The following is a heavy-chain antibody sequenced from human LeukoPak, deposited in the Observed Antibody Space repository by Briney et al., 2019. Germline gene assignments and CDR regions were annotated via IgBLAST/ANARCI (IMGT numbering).Heavy chain of an antibody. V-gene: IGHV3-74*01. CDR3: ATDDYRGLGY. CDR1: GYSISSGYY. D-gene: IGHD4-11*01. Sequence: PSETLSLTCTVSGYSISSGYYWGWIRQPPGKGLVWVSHIIQDWSSTFYADSVKGRFTISRDNGKNTLYLQMNGLRAEDTAVYYCATDDYRGLGYWGQGTLVTVSS. CDR2: IIQDWSST. J-gene: IGHJ4*02.